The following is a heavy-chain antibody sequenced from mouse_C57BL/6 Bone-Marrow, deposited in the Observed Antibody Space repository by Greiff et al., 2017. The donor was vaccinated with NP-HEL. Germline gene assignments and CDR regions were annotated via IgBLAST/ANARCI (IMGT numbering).Heavy chain of an antibody. V-gene: IGHV1-55*01. CDR2: IHPGSGST. J-gene: IGHJ4*01. CDR1: GYTFTSYW. CDR3: ASITTVVGDAMDY. D-gene: IGHD1-1*01. Sequence: VQLQQPGAELVKPGASVKMSCKASGYTFTSYWITWVKQRPGQGLEWIGDIHPGSGSTNYNEKFKSKATLTVDTSSSTAYMQLSSLTSEDSAVYYCASITTVVGDAMDYWGQGTSVTVSS.